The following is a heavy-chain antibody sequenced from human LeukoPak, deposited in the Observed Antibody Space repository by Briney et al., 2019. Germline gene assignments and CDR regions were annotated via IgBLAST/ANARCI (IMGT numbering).Heavy chain of an antibody. CDR3: ASGRTDIVVVPATLRNYYFDY. V-gene: IGHV1-69*06. CDR1: GGTFSSYA. Sequence: SVKVSCKASGGTFSSYAISWVRQAPGQGLEWMGGIMPISGTANYAQKFQGRVTITADKPTNTAYMELSSLRSEDTAVYYCASGRTDIVVVPATLRNYYFDYWGQGALVTVSS. CDR2: IMPISGTA. J-gene: IGHJ4*02. D-gene: IGHD2-2*01.